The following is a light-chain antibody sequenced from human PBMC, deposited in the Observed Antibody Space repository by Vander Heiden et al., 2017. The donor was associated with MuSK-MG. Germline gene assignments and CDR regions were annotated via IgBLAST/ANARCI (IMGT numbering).Light chain of an antibody. Sequence: DIQMTQSPPSLSASVGDRVIITCRASQSISTHLNWYQQKPGKAPKLLIYSVSSLQRGVPSRFSGSGYGTDFTLTISSRQPEDFAPYYCQQNESNPPWTFGQGTKMEIK. CDR3: QQNESNPPWT. V-gene: IGKV1-39*01. CDR2: SVS. CDR1: QSISTH. J-gene: IGKJ2*01.